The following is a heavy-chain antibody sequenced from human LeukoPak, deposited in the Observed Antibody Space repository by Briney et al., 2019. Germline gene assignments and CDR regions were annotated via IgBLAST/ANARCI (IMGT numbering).Heavy chain of an antibody. D-gene: IGHD6-19*01. CDR3: AKAPHFIAVAGTNYYFDY. V-gene: IGHV3-23*01. CDR1: GFTFSSYA. CDR2: IIGSGGST. J-gene: IGHJ4*02. Sequence: GGPLRLSCAASGFTFSSYAMSWVRQAPGKGLEGGSAIIGSGGSTYYPDSVKGRFTISRDNSKNTPYLQMNSLRAEDTAVYYCAKAPHFIAVAGTNYYFDYWGQGTLVTVSS.